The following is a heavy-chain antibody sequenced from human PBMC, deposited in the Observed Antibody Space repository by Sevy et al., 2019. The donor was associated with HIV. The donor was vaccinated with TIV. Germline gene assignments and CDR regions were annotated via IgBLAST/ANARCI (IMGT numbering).Heavy chain of an antibody. CDR2: IDSGGRT. Sequence: GGSLRLSCEASGFTVSGNYMAWVRLAPGKGLEWVSLIDSGGRTYYADSVKGRFTISSDNAKNTLYLQMNPLRAEDTAVYFCARDRYYDASGYYYYYYGMDVWGQGTTVTVSS. V-gene: IGHV3-66*01. CDR3: ARDRYYDASGYYYYYYGMDV. D-gene: IGHD3-22*01. CDR1: GFTVSGNY. J-gene: IGHJ6*02.